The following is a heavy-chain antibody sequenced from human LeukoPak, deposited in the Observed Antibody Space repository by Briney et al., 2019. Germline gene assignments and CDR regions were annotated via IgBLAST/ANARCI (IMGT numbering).Heavy chain of an antibody. Sequence: GGSLRLSCAASGFTFSDYYMSWIRQAPGKGLEWVSYISSSGSTIYYADSVKGRFTISRDNAKNTLYLQMNSLRAEDTAVYYCAKDLSRIAARADAFDIWGQGTMVTVSS. D-gene: IGHD6-6*01. CDR3: AKDLSRIAARADAFDI. V-gene: IGHV3-11*01. J-gene: IGHJ3*02. CDR2: ISSSGSTI. CDR1: GFTFSDYY.